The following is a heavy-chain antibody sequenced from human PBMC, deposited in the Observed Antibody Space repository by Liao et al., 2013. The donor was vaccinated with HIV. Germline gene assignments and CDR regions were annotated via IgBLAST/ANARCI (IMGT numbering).Heavy chain of an antibody. J-gene: IGHJ4*02. CDR1: GGSFSGYY. V-gene: IGHV4-34*02. D-gene: IGHD3-10*01. CDR2: INHSGST. Sequence: QVQLQQWGAGLLKPSETLSLTCAVYGGSFSGYYWSWIRQPPGKGLEWIGEINHSGSTNYNPSLKNRVTISVDTSKNQFSLKLNSVTAADTAVYYCARDHGEFLFDYWGRGTPVTVS. CDR3: ARDHGEFLFDY.